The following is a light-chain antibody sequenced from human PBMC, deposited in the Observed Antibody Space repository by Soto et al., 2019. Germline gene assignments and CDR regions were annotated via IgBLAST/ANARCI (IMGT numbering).Light chain of an antibody. CDR3: QQYYDTPT. Sequence: DIVMTQSPHSLSVSLCLSRPCNFKFSESVLDHSNKKNYLAWYQHKPGQPPKLLIYWASTRESGVPERFSGSGSGTDFTLTISSLQAEDVAVYYCQQYYDTPTFGQGTKVDIK. V-gene: IGKV4-1*01. J-gene: IGKJ1*01. CDR1: ESVLDHSNKKNY. CDR2: WAS.